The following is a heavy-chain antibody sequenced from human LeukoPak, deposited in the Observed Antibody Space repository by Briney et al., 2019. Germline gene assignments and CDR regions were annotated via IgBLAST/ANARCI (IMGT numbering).Heavy chain of an antibody. J-gene: IGHJ4*02. CDR1: GFTFSRYG. CDR2: ISYGGSNK. V-gene: IGHV3-30*18. CDR3: AKERATETRRLDY. Sequence: PGRSLRLSCAASGFTFSRYGMHWVRQAPGKGLEWVAVISYGGSNKNYADSVKGRFTISRDNSKNTLYLQMNSLRPEDAAVYYCAKERATETRRLDYRGQGTLVTVSS.